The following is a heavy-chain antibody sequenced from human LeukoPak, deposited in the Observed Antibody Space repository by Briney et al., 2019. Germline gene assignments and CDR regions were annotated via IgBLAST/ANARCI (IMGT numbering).Heavy chain of an antibody. J-gene: IGHJ4*02. CDR3: ARGADSSGWYGIGTNFDY. CDR2: IKQDGSEK. D-gene: IGHD6-19*01. V-gene: IGHV3-7*01. Sequence: TGGSVRLSCAASGFTFSSYWMSWVRQAPGKGLEWVANIKQDGSEKYYVDSVKGRFTISRDNAKNSLYLQMNSLRAEDTAVYYCARGADSSGWYGIGTNFDYWGQGTLVTVSS. CDR1: GFTFSSYW.